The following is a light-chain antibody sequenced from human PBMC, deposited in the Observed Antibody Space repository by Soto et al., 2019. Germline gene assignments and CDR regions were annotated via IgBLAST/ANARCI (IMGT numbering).Light chain of an antibody. CDR2: GAS. V-gene: IGKV3-15*01. CDR3: QQYENWPPIT. Sequence: EILMTQSPATLSVSPGERATLSCRASQSVRSNSAWYQQKPGQAPRVLIYGASIRATGIPARFSGSGSGTEFTLTISSLQSEDFAVYYCQQYENWPPITFGQGTRLEIK. CDR1: QSVRSN. J-gene: IGKJ5*01.